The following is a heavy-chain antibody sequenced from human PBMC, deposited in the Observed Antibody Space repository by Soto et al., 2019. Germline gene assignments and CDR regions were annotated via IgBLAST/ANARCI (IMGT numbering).Heavy chain of an antibody. D-gene: IGHD3-3*01. CDR3: AKETTTNYDFWSGYYRFDY. V-gene: IGHV1-69*01. Sequence: QVQLVQSGVEVKKPGSSVKVSCKASGGTFSSYAISWVRQAPGQGLEWMGGIIPIFGTANYAQKFQGRVTITADESTSTAYMELSSLRSEDTAVYYCAKETTTNYDFWSGYYRFDYWGQGTLVTVSS. CDR1: GGTFSSYA. J-gene: IGHJ4*02. CDR2: IIPIFGTA.